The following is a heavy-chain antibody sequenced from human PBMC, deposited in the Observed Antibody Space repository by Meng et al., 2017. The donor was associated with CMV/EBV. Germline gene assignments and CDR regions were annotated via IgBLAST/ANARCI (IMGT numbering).Heavy chain of an antibody. CDR2: ISWDGGST. CDR1: GFTFDDYT. J-gene: IGHJ6*02. CDR3: AKDMGDYYYYGMDV. Sequence: GGSLRLSCAASGFTFDDYTMHWVRQAPGKGLEWVSFISWDGGSTYYADSVKGRFTISRDNSKNSLYLQMNSLRTEDTALYYCAKDMGDYYYYGMDVWGQGTTVTVSS. V-gene: IGHV3-43*01.